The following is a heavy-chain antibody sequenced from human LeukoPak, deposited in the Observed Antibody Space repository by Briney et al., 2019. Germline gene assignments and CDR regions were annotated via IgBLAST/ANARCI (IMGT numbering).Heavy chain of an antibody. V-gene: IGHV1-18*01. CDR2: ISAYNGNT. CDR3: ARSLRVRGVPDYMDV. Sequence: ASVKVSCKASGYTFTSYDINWVRQAPGQGLEWMGWISAYNGNTNYAQKLQGRVTMTTDTSTSTAYMELRSLRSDDTAVYYCARSLRVRGVPDYMDVWGKGTTVIISS. CDR1: GYTFTSYD. D-gene: IGHD3-10*01. J-gene: IGHJ6*03.